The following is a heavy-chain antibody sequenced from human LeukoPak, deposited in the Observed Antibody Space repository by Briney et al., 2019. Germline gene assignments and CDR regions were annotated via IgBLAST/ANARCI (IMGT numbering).Heavy chain of an antibody. CDR2: IQSDGSNK. CDR3: AKGSPGAIAAAGFFDY. D-gene: IGHD6-13*01. V-gene: IGHV3-30*02. J-gene: IGHJ4*02. CDR1: EFTFRNYG. Sequence: PGGSLRLSCAASEFTFRNYGMHWVRQAPGKGLEWVAFIQSDGSNKYYADSVKGRFTISRDNSKNTLYLQTNSLRAEDTAVYYCAKGSPGAIAAAGFFDYWGQGTLVTVSS.